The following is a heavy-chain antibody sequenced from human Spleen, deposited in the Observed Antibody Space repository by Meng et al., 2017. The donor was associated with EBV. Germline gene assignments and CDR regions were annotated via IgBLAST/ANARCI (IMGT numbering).Heavy chain of an antibody. CDR1: GFSLSTSGVG. CDR2: IYWDDDK. Sequence: QITLKESGPTLVKPTXTLPLTCTFSGFSLSTSGVGVGWIRQPPGKALEWLALIYWDDDKRYGPSLKSRLTITKDTSKNQVVLKVTNVGPVDTATYYCAHSPDDAYSFDYWGQGTLVTVAS. V-gene: IGHV2-5*05. CDR3: AHSPDDAYSFDY. D-gene: IGHD5-24*01. J-gene: IGHJ4*02.